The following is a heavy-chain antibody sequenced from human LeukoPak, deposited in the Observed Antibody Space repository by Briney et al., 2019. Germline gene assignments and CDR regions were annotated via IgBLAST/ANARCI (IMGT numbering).Heavy chain of an antibody. CDR3: ARGSGQPRCSGGSCTTVYYFDY. CDR2: IYSGRST. D-gene: IGHD2-15*01. Sequence: GGSLRLSCAASGFTVSSRYMGWVRQAPGKGLEWASVIYSGRSTYYADSLEGRFTISRDNSENTLYLHMDSLRAEDTAVYYCARGSGQPRCSGGSCTTVYYFDYWGQGTLVTVSS. V-gene: IGHV3-53*01. J-gene: IGHJ4*02. CDR1: GFTVSSRY.